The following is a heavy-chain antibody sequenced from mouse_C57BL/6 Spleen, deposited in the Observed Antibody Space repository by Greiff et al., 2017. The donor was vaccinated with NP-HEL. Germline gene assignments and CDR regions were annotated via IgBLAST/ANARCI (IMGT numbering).Heavy chain of an antibody. CDR2: ISDGGSYT. J-gene: IGHJ3*01. CDR1: GFTFSSYA. CDR3: ARGGGYSNCWCAY. D-gene: IGHD2-5*01. Sequence: EVKLVESGGGLVKPGGSLKLSCAASGFTFSSYAMSWVRQTPEKRLEWVATISDGGSYTYYPDNVKDRFTISRDNAKNNLYLQMSHLKSEDTAMYYCARGGGYSNCWCAYWGQGTLVTVSA. V-gene: IGHV5-4*03.